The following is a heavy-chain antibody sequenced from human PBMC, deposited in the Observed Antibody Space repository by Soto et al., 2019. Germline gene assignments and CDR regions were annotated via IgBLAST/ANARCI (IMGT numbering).Heavy chain of an antibody. Sequence: SETLSLTCTVSGGSISSGGYYWSWIRQHPGKGLEWIGYIYYSGSTYYNPSLKSRVTISVDTSKNQFSLKLSSVTAADTAVYYCATKKGVAYYFDYWGQGTLVTVSS. V-gene: IGHV4-31*03. CDR3: ATKKGVAYYFDY. CDR2: IYYSGST. CDR1: GGSISSGGYY. J-gene: IGHJ4*02.